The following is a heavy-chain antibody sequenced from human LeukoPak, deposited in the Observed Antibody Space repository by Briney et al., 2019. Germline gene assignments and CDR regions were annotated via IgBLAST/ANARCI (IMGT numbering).Heavy chain of an antibody. CDR3: AKDGYSGYDPCGDLGDY. D-gene: IGHD5-12*01. CDR1: GFTFSSYA. CDR2: ISGSGGST. V-gene: IGHV3-23*01. J-gene: IGHJ4*02. Sequence: GGSLRLSCAASGFTFSSYAMSWVRQAPGKGLEWVSAISGSGGSTYYADSVKGRFTISRDNSKNTLYLQMNSLRAEDTAVYYCAKDGYSGYDPCGDLGDYWGQGTLVTVSS.